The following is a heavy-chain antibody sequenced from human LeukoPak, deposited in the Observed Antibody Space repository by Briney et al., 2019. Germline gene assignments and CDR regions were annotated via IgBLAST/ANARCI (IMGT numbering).Heavy chain of an antibody. D-gene: IGHD3-10*01. CDR2: ISYDGSNK. CDR3: ASTTYYYGSGSYYPDY. CDR1: GFTFSSYG. V-gene: IGHV3-30*19. J-gene: IGHJ4*02. Sequence: GGSLRLSCAASGFTFSSYGMHWVRQAPGKGLEWVAVISYDGSNKYYADSVKGRFTISRDNSKNTLYLQMNSLRAEDTAVYYCASTTYYYGSGSYYPDYWGQGTLVTVSS.